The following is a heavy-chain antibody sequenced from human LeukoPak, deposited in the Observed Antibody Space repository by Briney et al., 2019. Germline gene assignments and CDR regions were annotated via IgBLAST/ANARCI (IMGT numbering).Heavy chain of an antibody. J-gene: IGHJ6*03. CDR1: GYTFTSYD. Sequence: ASVKVSCKASGYTFTSYDINWVRQATGQGLEWMGWMNPNSGNTGYAQKFQGRVTMTRNTSISTAHMELSSLRSEDTAVYYCARGSSGDGYNYYYYYYMDVWGKGTTVTVSS. CDR2: MNPNSGNT. D-gene: IGHD5-24*01. CDR3: ARGSSGDGYNYYYYYYMDV. V-gene: IGHV1-8*01.